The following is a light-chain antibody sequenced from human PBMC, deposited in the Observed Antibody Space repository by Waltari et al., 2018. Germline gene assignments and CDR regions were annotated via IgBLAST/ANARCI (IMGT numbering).Light chain of an antibody. CDR1: SGYSSNV. Sequence: LVLTQSPSASASLRASVKLTCTLSSGYSSNVIAWLQQQPGKGPRYLMKVNSDGSHRKGDDIPDRFSASKSGTECQLTISSLQSEDEADYFCQTGGHGTWVFGGGTKLTVL. J-gene: IGLJ3*02. CDR2: VNSDGSH. CDR3: QTGGHGTWV. V-gene: IGLV4-69*01.